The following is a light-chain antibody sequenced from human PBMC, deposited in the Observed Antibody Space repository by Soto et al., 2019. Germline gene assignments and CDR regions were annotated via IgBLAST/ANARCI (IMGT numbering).Light chain of an antibody. J-gene: IGLJ2*01. CDR2: GNS. CDR1: SSNIGAGYD. Sequence: QAVVTQPPSVSGAPGQRVTISCTGSSSNIGAGYDVHWYQQLPGTAPKLLIYGNSNRPSGVPDRFSGSKCGTSASLAITGLHAEDEADYYCQSYDSSLSGVVFGGGTKLTVL. CDR3: QSYDSSLSGVV. V-gene: IGLV1-40*01.